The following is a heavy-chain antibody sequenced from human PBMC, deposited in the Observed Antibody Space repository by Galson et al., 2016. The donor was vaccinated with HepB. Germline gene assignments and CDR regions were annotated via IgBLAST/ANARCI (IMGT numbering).Heavy chain of an antibody. J-gene: IGHJ5*02. Sequence: SETLSLTCGVDGGSFNDHYWSWIRQPPGKGLEWIGEINYAGSTKYNPSLKSRVTISVDTSKNQFSLKLNSMNAADTAGYFCAGVVVAAPNWFDPWGQGTLVTVSS. V-gene: IGHV4-34*01. CDR2: INYAGST. D-gene: IGHD2-15*01. CDR1: GGSFNDHY. CDR3: AGVVVAAPNWFDP.